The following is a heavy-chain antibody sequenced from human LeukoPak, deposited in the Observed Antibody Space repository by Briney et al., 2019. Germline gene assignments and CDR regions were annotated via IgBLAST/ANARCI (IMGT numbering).Heavy chain of an antibody. CDR3: AYEYYYDSSGQAVEPNFDY. V-gene: IGHV3-23*01. D-gene: IGHD3-22*01. CDR1: GFTFSSYA. Sequence: AGGSLRLSCAASGFTFSSYAMSWVRQAPRKGLEWVSAISGSGGSTYYADSVKGRFTISRDNSKNTLYLQMNSLRAEDTAVYYCAYEYYYDSSGQAVEPNFDYWGQATQVTVSS. CDR2: ISGSGGST. J-gene: IGHJ4*02.